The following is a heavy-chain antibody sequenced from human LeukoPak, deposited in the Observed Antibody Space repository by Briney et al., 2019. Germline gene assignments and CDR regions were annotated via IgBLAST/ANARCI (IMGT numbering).Heavy chain of an antibody. J-gene: IGHJ4*02. V-gene: IGHV3-7*01. CDR3: ASNTIFGDYFDY. CDR1: GFTFSSYW. Sequence: PGGSLRLSCAASGFTFSSYWMSWVRQAPGKGQEWVANIKQDGSEKYYVDSVKGRFTISRDNAKNSLYLQMNSLRAEDTAVYYCASNTIFGDYFDYWGQGTLVTVSS. CDR2: IKQDGSEK. D-gene: IGHD3-3*01.